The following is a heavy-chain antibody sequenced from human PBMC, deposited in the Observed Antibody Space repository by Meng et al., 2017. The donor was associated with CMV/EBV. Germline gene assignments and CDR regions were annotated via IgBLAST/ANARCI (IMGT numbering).Heavy chain of an antibody. Sequence: GGSLRLSCAASGFTFSSYSMNWVRQAPGKGLEWVSSISSSSSYIYYANSVKGRFTISRDNAKNSLYLQMNSLRAEDTAVYCCARESGYCFDYWGQGTLVTVSS. V-gene: IGHV3-21*01. D-gene: IGHD3-3*01. CDR1: GFTFSSYS. CDR3: ARESGYCFDY. CDR2: ISSSSSYI. J-gene: IGHJ4*02.